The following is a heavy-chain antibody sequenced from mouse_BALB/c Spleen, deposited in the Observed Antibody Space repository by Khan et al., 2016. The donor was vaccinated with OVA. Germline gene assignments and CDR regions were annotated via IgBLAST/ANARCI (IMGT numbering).Heavy chain of an antibody. CDR2: IDPFNGCT. V-gene: IGHV1S135*01. CDR1: GYSFTSYY. D-gene: IGHD2-2*01. Sequence: VQLKESGPELMKPGASVKISCKASGYSFTSYYIYWVKQSHGKSLEWIGYIDPFNGCTSYHQKFKGKATLTVDKSSSTAYMHLSSLTSEDSAVYYCARHGYVAWFAYWGQGTLVTVSA. CDR3: ARHGYVAWFAY. J-gene: IGHJ3*01.